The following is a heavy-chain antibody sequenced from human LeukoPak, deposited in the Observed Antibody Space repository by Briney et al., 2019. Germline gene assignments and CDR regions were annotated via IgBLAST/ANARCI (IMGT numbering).Heavy chain of an antibody. D-gene: IGHD1-1*01. J-gene: IGHJ4*02. V-gene: IGHV3-21*06. CDR1: GFIFSKYA. CDR2: IDGPSDSI. Sequence: GGSLRLSCAASGFIFSKYAMEWVRQAPGKGLEWVSSIDGPSDSIYYADSVKGRFTISRDDAKNSVYLQMNSLRAEDTGIYYCARLVCTTIPCYGKIYFDYWGQGTLVPVAS. CDR3: ARLVCTTIPCYGKIYFDY.